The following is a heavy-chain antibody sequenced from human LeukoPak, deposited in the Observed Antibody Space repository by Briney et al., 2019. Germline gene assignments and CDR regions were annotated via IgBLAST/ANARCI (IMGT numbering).Heavy chain of an antibody. J-gene: IGHJ6*02. CDR1: GGSISSSSYS. D-gene: IGHD3-10*01. Sequence: PSETLSLTCTVSGGSISSSSYSWGWIRQPPGKGLEWIGSIYYSGSTYYNPSLKSRVTISVDTSKNQFSLKLSSVTAADTAVYYCARLGNVWFGELSYGMDVWGQGTTVTVSS. CDR3: ARLGNVWFGELSYGMDV. CDR2: IYYSGST. V-gene: IGHV4-39*01.